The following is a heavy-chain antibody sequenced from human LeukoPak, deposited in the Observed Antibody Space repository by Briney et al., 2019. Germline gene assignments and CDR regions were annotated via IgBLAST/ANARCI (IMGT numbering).Heavy chain of an antibody. D-gene: IGHD3-16*01. CDR2: ISGSTGST. CDR1: GFTFSSYG. CDR3: AKDYSPWGTFDP. Sequence: GGSLRLSCAASGFTFSSYGMTWVRQAPGKGLEWVSGISGSTGSTYYADSVRGRFTISRDNSKNTLYLQMNSLRAEDTAVYYCAKDYSPWGTFDPWGQGTLVTVSS. V-gene: IGHV3-23*01. J-gene: IGHJ5*02.